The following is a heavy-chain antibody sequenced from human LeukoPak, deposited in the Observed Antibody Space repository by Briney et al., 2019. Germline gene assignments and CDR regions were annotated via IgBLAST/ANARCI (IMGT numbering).Heavy chain of an antibody. D-gene: IGHD2-15*01. J-gene: IGHJ4*02. CDR2: ISGSGGRT. Sequence: AGSLSLSCAASGFTFSNYAMTWVRQAPGKGLEWVSAISGSGGRTYYAHSVKGRFTISRDNSKNTLYLQMNSLRAEDTAVYYCAKIGGGKVVAADYWGQGTLVTVSS. CDR3: AKIGGGKVVAADY. V-gene: IGHV3-23*01. CDR1: GFTFSNYA.